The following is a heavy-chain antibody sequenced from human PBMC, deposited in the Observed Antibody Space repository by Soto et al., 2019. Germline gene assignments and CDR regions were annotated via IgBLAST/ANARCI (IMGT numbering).Heavy chain of an antibody. J-gene: IGHJ3*02. Sequence: QVQLVQSGAEVKKPGASVKVSCKASGYTFTGYYMHWVRQAPGQGLEWMGWINPNSGGTNYAQKFQGWVTMTRDTSISTAYMELSRLRSDDTAVYSGARAGVGAFPGDAFDIWGQGTMVTVSS. CDR1: GYTFTGYY. CDR3: ARAGVGAFPGDAFDI. D-gene: IGHD1-26*01. V-gene: IGHV1-2*04. CDR2: INPNSGGT.